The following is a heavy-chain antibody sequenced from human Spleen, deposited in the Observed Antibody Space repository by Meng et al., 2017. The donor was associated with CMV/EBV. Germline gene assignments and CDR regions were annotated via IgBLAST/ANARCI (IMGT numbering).Heavy chain of an antibody. D-gene: IGHD4-17*01. CDR2: INPNSGGT. V-gene: IGHV1-2*02. J-gene: IGHJ4*01. CDR1: GYTFTGYY. Sequence: ASVKVSCKASGYTFTGYYMHWVRQAPGQGLEWMGWINPNSGGTNYAQKFQGRVTMTRDTSISTAYMELSRLRSDDTAVYYCAKVPIPDDSGDYFFDYWGHGTLVTVSS. CDR3: AKVPIPDDSGDYFFDY.